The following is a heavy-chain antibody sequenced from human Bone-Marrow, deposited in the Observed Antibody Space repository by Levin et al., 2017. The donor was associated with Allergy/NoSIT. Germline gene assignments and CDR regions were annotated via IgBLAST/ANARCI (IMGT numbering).Heavy chain of an antibody. D-gene: IGHD6-13*01. CDR3: AHSGREEQQLAYYDYGMDV. J-gene: IGHJ6*02. Sequence: SGPTLVKPTQTLTLTCTFSGFSLSTSGVGVGWIRPPPGKALEWLALIYWDDDKRYSPSLKSRLTITKDTSKNQVVLTMTNMDPVDTATYCCAHSGREEQQLAYYDYGMDVWGQGTTVTVSS. CDR1: GFSLSTSGVG. CDR2: IYWDDDK. V-gene: IGHV2-5*02.